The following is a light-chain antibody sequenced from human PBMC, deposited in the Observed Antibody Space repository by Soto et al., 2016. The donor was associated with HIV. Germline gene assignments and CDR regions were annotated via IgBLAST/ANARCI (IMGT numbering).Light chain of an antibody. Sequence: SFELSQPPSLSVSPGQTASITCSGENLGNKYVCWYQQKPGQSPVLVIHQGSERPSGIPERFSGSNSGNTATLTISGTQAMDEGDYYCQAWDTNTYVIFGGGTKLTVL. CDR3: QAWDTNTYVI. J-gene: IGLJ2*01. CDR1: NLGNKY. CDR2: QGS. V-gene: IGLV3-1*01.